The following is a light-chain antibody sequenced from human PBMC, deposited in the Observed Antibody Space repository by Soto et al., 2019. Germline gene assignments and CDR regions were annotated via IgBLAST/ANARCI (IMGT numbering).Light chain of an antibody. V-gene: IGKV1-8*01. CDR3: QQYYSYPRT. CDR1: QGISSD. J-gene: IGKJ1*01. Sequence: IRMTQSPSSFSASTGDRVTITCRASQGISSDLAWYQQKPGKAPKLLIYAASTLQSGVPSRFSGSGSGTDFTLTISCLHSEDFATYYCQQYYSYPRTFGQGTKVEI. CDR2: AAS.